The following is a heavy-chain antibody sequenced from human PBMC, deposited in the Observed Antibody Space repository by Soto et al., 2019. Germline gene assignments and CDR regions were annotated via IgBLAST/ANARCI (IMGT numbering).Heavy chain of an antibody. CDR1: GYTFNTYG. V-gene: IGHV1-18*01. D-gene: IGHD6-13*01. CDR2: ISTFNGET. Sequence: EASVKVSCKASGYTFNTYGISWVRQAPGQGLEWMGWISTFNGETRYAQKFQARVTVTTDTSTTTGYMELRSLRSDDTAVYYCAADRTGDLAAAGTVPSGYWGQGTLVTVSS. CDR3: AADRTGDLAAAGTVPSGY. J-gene: IGHJ4*02.